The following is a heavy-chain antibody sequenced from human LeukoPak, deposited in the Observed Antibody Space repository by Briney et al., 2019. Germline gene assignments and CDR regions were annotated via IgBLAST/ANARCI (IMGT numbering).Heavy chain of an antibody. Sequence: GGSLRLSCSASGFTFSSYAMHWVRQAPGKGLAYVSAISPDAGNTYYADSVKGRFSISRYYSKNTLYLQMSSLRPEDTAVYYCVPKGTEGYWGQGTLVTVSS. J-gene: IGHJ4*02. V-gene: IGHV3-64D*06. CDR1: GFTFSSYA. CDR2: ISPDAGNT. CDR3: VPKGTEGY.